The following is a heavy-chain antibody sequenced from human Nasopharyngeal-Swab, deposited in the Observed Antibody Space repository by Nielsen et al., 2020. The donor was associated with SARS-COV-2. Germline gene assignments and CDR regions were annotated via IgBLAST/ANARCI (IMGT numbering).Heavy chain of an antibody. D-gene: IGHD2-21*01. J-gene: IGHJ4*02. CDR3: ASHPAGGGGGDY. Sequence: WIRQPPGKGLEWIGEINHSGSTNYNPSLKSRVTISVDTSKNQFSLKLSSVTATDTAVHYCASHPAGGGGGDYWGQGTLVTVSS. CDR2: INHSGST. V-gene: IGHV4-34*01.